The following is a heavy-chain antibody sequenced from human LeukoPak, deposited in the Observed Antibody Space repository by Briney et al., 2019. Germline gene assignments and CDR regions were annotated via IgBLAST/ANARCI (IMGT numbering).Heavy chain of an antibody. CDR2: VKGDGRTT. Sequence: GGSLRLSCAASGLTFSDFWMHWVRQPPGMGLVWVALVKGDGRTTIYADSVKGRFTIPRDNAKNTLYLQMNSLRADDSGVYYCATGHSYGYDYWGQGVLVTVSS. J-gene: IGHJ4*02. CDR1: GLTFSDFW. D-gene: IGHD5-18*01. V-gene: IGHV3-74*01. CDR3: ATGHSYGYDY.